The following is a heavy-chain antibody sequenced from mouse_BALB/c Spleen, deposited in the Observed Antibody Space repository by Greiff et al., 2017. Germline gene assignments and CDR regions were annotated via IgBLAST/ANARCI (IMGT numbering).Heavy chain of an antibody. Sequence: VKLMESGPELVRPGESVKISCKGSGYTFTDYAMHWVKQSHAKSLEWIGVISIYYDNTNYNQKFKGKATMTVDKSSSTAYMELARLTSEDSAIYYCATGLRGFAYWGQGTLVTVSA. J-gene: IGHJ3*01. V-gene: IGHV1-67*01. CDR1: GYTFTDYA. CDR2: ISIYYDNT. CDR3: ATGLRGFAY. D-gene: IGHD2-4*01.